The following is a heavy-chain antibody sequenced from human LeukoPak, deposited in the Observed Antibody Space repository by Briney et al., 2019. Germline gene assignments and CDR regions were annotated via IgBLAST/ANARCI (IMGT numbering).Heavy chain of an antibody. Sequence: GGSLRLSCAASGFTFSNYWMHWVRQAPGKGLVWVSRIKSDGTYTSYADSVKGRFTISRDNAKNSLYLQMNSLRAEDTAVYYCARDSGYVGYWGQGTLVTVSS. CDR1: GFTFSNYW. J-gene: IGHJ4*02. V-gene: IGHV3-74*01. CDR2: IKSDGTYT. D-gene: IGHD5-12*01. CDR3: ARDSGYVGY.